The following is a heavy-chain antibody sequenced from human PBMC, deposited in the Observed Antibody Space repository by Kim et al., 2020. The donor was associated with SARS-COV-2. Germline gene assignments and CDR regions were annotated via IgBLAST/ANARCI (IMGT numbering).Heavy chain of an antibody. CDR2: INHSGST. Sequence: SETLSLTCAVYGGSFSGYYWSWIRQPPGKGLEWIGEINHSGSTNYNPSLKSRVTISVDTSKNQFSLKLSSVTAADTAVYYCARRARDDILTGLDYWGQGTLVTVSS. D-gene: IGHD3-9*01. CDR1: GGSFSGYY. J-gene: IGHJ4*02. CDR3: ARRARDDILTGLDY. V-gene: IGHV4-34*01.